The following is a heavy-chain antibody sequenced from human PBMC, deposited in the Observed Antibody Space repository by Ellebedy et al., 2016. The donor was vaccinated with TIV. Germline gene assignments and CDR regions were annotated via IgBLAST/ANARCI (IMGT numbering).Heavy chain of an antibody. CDR1: GFTFDDYG. CDR3: ARGKAAAGTVGDY. J-gene: IGHJ4*02. D-gene: IGHD6-13*01. Sequence: GESLKISXAASGFTFDDYGMSWVRQAPGKGLEWVSGINWNGGSTGYADSVKGRFTISRDNSKNTLYLQMNSLRDEDTAVYYCARGKAAAGTVGDYWGQGTLVTVSS. V-gene: IGHV3-20*04. CDR2: INWNGGST.